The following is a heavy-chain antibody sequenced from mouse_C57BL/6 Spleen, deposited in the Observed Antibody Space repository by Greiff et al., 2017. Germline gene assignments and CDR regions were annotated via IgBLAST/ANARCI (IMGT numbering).Heavy chain of an antibody. CDR3: AIYGSSEYYFDY. J-gene: IGHJ2*01. D-gene: IGHD1-1*01. V-gene: IGHV1-55*01. CDR2: IYPGSGST. CDR1: GYTFTSYW. Sequence: VQLQQPGAELVKPGASVKMSCKASGYTFTSYWITWVKQRPGQGLEWIGDIYPGSGSTNYNEKFKSKATLTVDTSSSTAYMQLSSLTSEDSAVYYCAIYGSSEYYFDYWGQGTTLTVSS.